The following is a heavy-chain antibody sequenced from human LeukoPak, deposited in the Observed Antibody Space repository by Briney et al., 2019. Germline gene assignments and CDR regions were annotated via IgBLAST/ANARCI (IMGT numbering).Heavy chain of an antibody. J-gene: IGHJ4*02. CDR1: GFTFSSYS. D-gene: IGHD6-6*01. Sequence: QTGGSLRLSCAASGFTFSSYSMNWVRQAPGKGLEWVSYISSSSSTIYYADSVKGRFTISRDNAKNSLYLQMNSLRDEDTAVYYCARDPLGYSSSFTLDYWGQGTLVTVSS. V-gene: IGHV3-48*02. CDR3: ARDPLGYSSSFTLDY. CDR2: ISSSSSTI.